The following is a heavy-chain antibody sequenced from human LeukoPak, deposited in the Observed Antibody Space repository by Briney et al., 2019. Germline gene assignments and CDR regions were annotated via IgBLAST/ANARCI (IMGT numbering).Heavy chain of an antibody. J-gene: IGHJ5*02. CDR3: ERHLVGDSSSTRFDP. CDR2: IYYSGST. D-gene: IGHD6-6*01. V-gene: IGHV4-39*01. Sequence: PSETLSLTCTVSGGSISSSSYYWGWIRQPPGKGLEWIGSIYYSGSTYYNPSLKSRVTISVDTSKNQFSLKLSSVTAADTAVYYCERHLVGDSSSTRFDPSGQGTLVTVSA. CDR1: GGSISSSSYY.